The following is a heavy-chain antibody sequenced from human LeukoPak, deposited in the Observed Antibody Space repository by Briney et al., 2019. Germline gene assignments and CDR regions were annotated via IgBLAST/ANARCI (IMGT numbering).Heavy chain of an antibody. D-gene: IGHD2-21*01. CDR1: GFTFSSYS. J-gene: IGHJ4*02. V-gene: IGHV3-21*01. CDR2: ISSSSSYI. CDR3: ARFSLWGVSDYDY. Sequence: GGSLRLSCAASGFTFSSYSMNWVRQAPGKGLEWVSSISSSSSYIYYADSVKGRFTISRDNAKNSLYLQMNSLRAEDTAVYYCARFSLWGVSDYDYWGQGTLVTVSS.